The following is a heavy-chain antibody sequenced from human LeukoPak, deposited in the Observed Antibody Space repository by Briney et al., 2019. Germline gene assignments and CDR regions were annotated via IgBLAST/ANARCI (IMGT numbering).Heavy chain of an antibody. Sequence: PGGSLRLSCAASGFTFSSYAMHWVRQAPGKGLEWAAVISYDGSNKYYADSVKGRFTISRDNSKNTLYLQMNSLRAEDTAVYYCARDSDTAMAQGIDYWGQGTLVTVSS. CDR2: ISYDGSNK. J-gene: IGHJ4*02. CDR3: ARDSDTAMAQGIDY. D-gene: IGHD5-18*01. CDR1: GFTFSSYA. V-gene: IGHV3-30-3*01.